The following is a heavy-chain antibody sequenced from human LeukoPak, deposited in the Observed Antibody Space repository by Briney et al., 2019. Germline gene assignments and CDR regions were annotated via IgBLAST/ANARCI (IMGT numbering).Heavy chain of an antibody. D-gene: IGHD6-6*01. V-gene: IGHV3-21*01. CDR1: GFTFSSYG. J-gene: IGHJ4*02. CDR3: AGNEYSNSPIDY. CDR2: ISSSSNYI. Sequence: GGTLRLSCAASGFTFSSYGVSWVRQAPGKGLEWVSSISSSSNYIYYADSVKGRFTISRDNAKNSLYLQMNSLRAEDTAVYYCAGNEYSNSPIDYWGQGTLVTVSS.